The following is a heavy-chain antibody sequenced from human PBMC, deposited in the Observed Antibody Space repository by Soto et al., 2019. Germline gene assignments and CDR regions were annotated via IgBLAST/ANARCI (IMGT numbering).Heavy chain of an antibody. V-gene: IGHV3-30*18. CDR3: AKDHQTYNWDYLFDS. CDR1: GFTFSIND. D-gene: IGHD1-7*01. Sequence: GGSLRLSCAASGFTFSINDMHWVRQAPGRGLERVAVISNDGNNKYYADSVKGRFTLSRDNSKNMVYLQMDSLRVEDTAVYYCAKDHQTYNWDYLFDSWGPGTLVTVSS. J-gene: IGHJ4*02. CDR2: ISNDGNNK.